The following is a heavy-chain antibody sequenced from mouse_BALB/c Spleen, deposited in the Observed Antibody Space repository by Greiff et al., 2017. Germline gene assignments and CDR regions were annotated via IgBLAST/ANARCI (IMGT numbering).Heavy chain of an antibody. J-gene: IGHJ4*01. CDR1: GYSITSDYA. Sequence: EVQLQESGPGLVKPSQSLSLTCTVTGYSITSDYAWNWIRQFPGNKLEWMGYISYSGSTSYNPSLKSRISITRDTSKNQFFLQLNSVTTEDTATYYCARIYYGNYEAMDYWGQGTSVTVSS. CDR2: ISYSGST. CDR3: ARIYYGNYEAMDY. V-gene: IGHV3-2*02. D-gene: IGHD2-1*01.